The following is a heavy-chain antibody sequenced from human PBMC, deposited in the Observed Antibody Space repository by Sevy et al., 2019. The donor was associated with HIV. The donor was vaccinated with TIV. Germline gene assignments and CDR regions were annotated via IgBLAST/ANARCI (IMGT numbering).Heavy chain of an antibody. V-gene: IGHV4-34*01. J-gene: IGHJ4*02. CDR2: INHTGSL. Sequence: SETLSLTCAVSGGSFSGYFWNWIRQSPGKGLEWIGEINHTGSLKYNPSLKSRVTISVDASKSQLSLHLRAVTAADTAVYYCARGRQAYVVVVPSTVPFDYWGRGTLVTVSS. D-gene: IGHD2-2*01. CDR1: GGSFSGYF. CDR3: ARGRQAYVVVVPSTVPFDY.